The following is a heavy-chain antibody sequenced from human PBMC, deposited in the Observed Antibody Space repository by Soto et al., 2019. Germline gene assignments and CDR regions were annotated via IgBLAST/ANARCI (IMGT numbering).Heavy chain of an antibody. CDR2: IYYSGST. Sequence: QVQLQESGPGLVKPSQTLSLTCTVSGGPISSGGYYWSWIRQHPGKRLEWIGYIYYSGSTYYNPSLKSRVTISVDTSKNQFSLKLSSVTAADTAVYYCARISGYGTYYFDYWGQGTLVTVSS. J-gene: IGHJ4*02. D-gene: IGHD5-12*01. CDR1: GGPISSGGYY. CDR3: ARISGYGTYYFDY. V-gene: IGHV4-31*03.